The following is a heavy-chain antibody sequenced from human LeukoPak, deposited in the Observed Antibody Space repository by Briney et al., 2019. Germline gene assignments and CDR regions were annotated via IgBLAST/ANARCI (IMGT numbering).Heavy chain of an antibody. CDR3: ARGNWFDP. V-gene: IGHV4-34*01. CDR2: INHSGST. J-gene: IGHJ5*02. Sequence: SETLSLTCAVCGGSFSGYYWSWIRQPPGKGLEWIGEINHSGSTNYNPSLKSRVTISVDTSKNQFSLKLSPVTAADTAVYYCARGNWFDPWGQGTLVTVSS. CDR1: GGSFSGYY.